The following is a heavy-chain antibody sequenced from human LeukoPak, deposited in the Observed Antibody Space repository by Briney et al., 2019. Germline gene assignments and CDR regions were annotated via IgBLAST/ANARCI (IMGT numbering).Heavy chain of an antibody. D-gene: IGHD6-19*01. J-gene: IGHJ3*02. V-gene: IGHV3-30*02. CDR2: IRYDGSNE. CDR3: AKGKSGWYDAFDI. CDR1: GFIFSNYG. Sequence: HPGGSLRLSCAASGFIFSNYGMHWVRRAPGKGLECVAFIRYDGSNEYYADSVKGRFTISRDNSKNTLYLQMNSLRAEDTAVYYCAKGKSGWYDAFDIWGQGTMVTVSS.